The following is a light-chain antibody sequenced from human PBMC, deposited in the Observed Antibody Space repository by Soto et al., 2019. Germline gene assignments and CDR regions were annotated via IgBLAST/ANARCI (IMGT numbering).Light chain of an antibody. CDR3: SSYKSSASLV. CDR1: SSDIGCYDF. CDR2: DVT. V-gene: IGLV2-14*01. Sequence: QSVLTQPASVSGSPGQSITISCTGTSSDIGCYDFVSWYQQHAGQAPRHMIYDVTNRHSGVSNLFSGSKSGNTASLAISGLQTEDEANYYCSSYKSSASLVFGGWTKLTVL. J-gene: IGLJ2*01.